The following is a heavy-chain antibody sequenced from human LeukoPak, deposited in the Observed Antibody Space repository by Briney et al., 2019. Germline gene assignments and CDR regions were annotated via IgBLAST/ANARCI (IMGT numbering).Heavy chain of an antibody. CDR1: GYTFTSYG. CDR3: ARSGSIAVEGDY. J-gene: IGHJ4*02. Sequence: GASVKVSCKASGYTFTSYGISWVRQAPGQRLEWMGWINAGNGNTKYSQNFQDRVTITRDTSASTAYMELSSLRSEDTAVYYCARSGSIAVEGDYWGQGTLVTVSS. D-gene: IGHD6-19*01. V-gene: IGHV1-3*01. CDR2: INAGNGNT.